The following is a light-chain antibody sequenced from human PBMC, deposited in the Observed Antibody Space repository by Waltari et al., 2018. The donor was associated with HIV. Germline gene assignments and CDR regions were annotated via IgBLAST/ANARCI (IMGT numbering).Light chain of an antibody. Sequence: EIVWTQSPGPLSLSPGDRATLSCRASQSLSSSYLAWYQQKPGQAPRLLISGASSRAPGIPDRFSGSGSGTDFTLTISRLEPEDFAVYYCQHYGSSFTFGPGTKVDIK. CDR3: QHYGSSFT. CDR2: GAS. J-gene: IGKJ3*01. CDR1: QSLSSSY. V-gene: IGKV3-20*01.